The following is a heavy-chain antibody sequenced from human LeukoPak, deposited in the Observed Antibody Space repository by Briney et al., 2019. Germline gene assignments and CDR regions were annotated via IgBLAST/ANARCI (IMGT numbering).Heavy chain of an antibody. CDR3: ARDQGSLVAGTLGYFQH. CDR2: ISYDGSNK. V-gene: IGHV3-30-3*01. CDR1: GFTFSSYA. D-gene: IGHD6-19*01. J-gene: IGHJ1*01. Sequence: PGGSPRLSCAASGFTFSSYAMHWVRQAPGKGLEWVAVISYDGSNKYYADSVKGRFTISRDNSKNTLYLQMNSLRAEDTAVYYCARDQGSLVAGTLGYFQHWGQGTLVTVSS.